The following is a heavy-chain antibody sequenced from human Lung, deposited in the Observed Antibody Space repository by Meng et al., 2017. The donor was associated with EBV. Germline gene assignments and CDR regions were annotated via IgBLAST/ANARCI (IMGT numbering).Heavy chain of an antibody. V-gene: IGHV4-31*03. CDR2: IYYTGSS. CDR1: GGSVISGGYD. J-gene: IGHJ4*02. CDR3: ANAGRFGESLGDY. Sequence: QAQMNESGPGLVQPSQTLSLTCTVSGGSVISGGYDWSLSRQQPGKGLERIGYIYYTGSSFYNPSLKIRVTISVDTYKNQFSLILSSVTAADTAVYYCANAGRFGESLGDYWGQGTLVTVSS. D-gene: IGHD3-10*01.